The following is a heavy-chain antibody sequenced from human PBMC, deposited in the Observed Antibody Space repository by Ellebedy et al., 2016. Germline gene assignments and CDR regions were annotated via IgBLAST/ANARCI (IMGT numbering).Heavy chain of an antibody. J-gene: IGHJ5*02. CDR1: GASISSGSYF. Sequence: SETLSLTCSVSGASISSGSYFWGWIRQPPGKGLEWIGSIYYGGNTYYTPSLKSRVTISIDTSKNQVSLRLNSVTAADTAVYYCARDGQESEPSFGDLNWFDPWGPGTLVTVSS. CDR2: IYYGGNT. V-gene: IGHV4-39*07. CDR3: ARDGQESEPSFGDLNWFDP. D-gene: IGHD3-10*01.